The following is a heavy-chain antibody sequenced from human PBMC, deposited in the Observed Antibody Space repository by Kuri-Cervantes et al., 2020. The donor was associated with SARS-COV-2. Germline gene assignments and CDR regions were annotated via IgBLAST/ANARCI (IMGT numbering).Heavy chain of an antibody. J-gene: IGHJ4*02. V-gene: IGHV3-33*01. D-gene: IGHD2-2*01. CDR3: ARVGVYCSSTSCYSKKHLDY. CDR2: IWYDGSKK. CDR1: GFTFSSYG. Sequence: GASLEISCAASGFTFSSYGMHWVRQAPGKGLEWVAVIWYDGSKKYYADSVKSRFTISRDNSKNTLNQQMNSMGAEDTIVYYCARVGVYCSSTSCYSKKHLDYWGQGTRVTVSS.